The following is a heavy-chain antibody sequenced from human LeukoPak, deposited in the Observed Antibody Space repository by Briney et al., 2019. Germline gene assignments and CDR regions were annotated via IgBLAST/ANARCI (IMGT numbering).Heavy chain of an antibody. CDR2: ISGSGGNT. CDR1: GFTFSSYA. CDR3: AKDIVREECSGGSCYPLDP. J-gene: IGHJ5*02. D-gene: IGHD2-15*01. V-gene: IGHV3-23*01. Sequence: PGGSLRLSCAASGFTFSSYAMSWVRQASGKGLEWVSTISGSGGNTYYADSVKGRFTISRDNSKNTLYLQMNSLRAEDTAVYYCAKDIVREECSGGSCYPLDPWGQGTLVTVSS.